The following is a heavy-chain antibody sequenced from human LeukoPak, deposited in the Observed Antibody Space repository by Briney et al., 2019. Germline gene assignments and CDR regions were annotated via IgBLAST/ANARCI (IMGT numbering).Heavy chain of an antibody. CDR2: MNPNSGNT. CDR3: ARENGYYGSGRGPRTLHNYYYYYGMDV. CDR1: GYTFTSYD. V-gene: IGHV1-8*01. J-gene: IGHJ6*02. Sequence: ASVKVSCKASGYTFTSYDINWVRQATGQGLEWMGWMNPNSGNTGYAQKFQGRVTMTRNTSISTAYMELSSLRPEDTAVYYCARENGYYGSGRGPRTLHNYYYYYGMDVWGQGTTVTVSS. D-gene: IGHD3-10*01.